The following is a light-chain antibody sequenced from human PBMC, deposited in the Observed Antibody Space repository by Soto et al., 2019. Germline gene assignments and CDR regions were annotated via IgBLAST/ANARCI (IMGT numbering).Light chain of an antibody. J-gene: IGKJ1*01. V-gene: IGKV1-5*01. CDR2: DAS. Sequence: DIQMTQSPSTLSASVGDRVTITCRASQSISSWLAWYQQKPGKAPKVLIYDASSLESGVPSRFSGSGSGTEFTLTISKLQPDDVATYYCQQYNSYSTFGQGTKVEIK. CDR1: QSISSW. CDR3: QQYNSYST.